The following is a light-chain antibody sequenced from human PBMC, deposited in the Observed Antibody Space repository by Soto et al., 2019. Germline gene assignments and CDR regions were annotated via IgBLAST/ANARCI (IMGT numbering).Light chain of an antibody. CDR1: QSVSRSS. CDR3: QQYNAWPSIT. Sequence: EIVLTQSPGTLSLSPGERATLSCRASQSVSRSSLAWYQQRPGQPPRLLIYGASTRATGIPARFSGSGSGTEFTLTISSLQSEDFAVYYCQQYNAWPSITFGQGTRLEIK. J-gene: IGKJ5*01. V-gene: IGKV3-15*01. CDR2: GAS.